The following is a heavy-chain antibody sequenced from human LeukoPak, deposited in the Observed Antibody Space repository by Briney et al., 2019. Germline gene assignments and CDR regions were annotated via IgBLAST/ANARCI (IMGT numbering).Heavy chain of an antibody. CDR1: GYTFTSYY. Sequence: ASVKVSCKASGYTFTSYYMHWVRQAPGQGLEWMGIINPSGGSTSYAQKFQGRVTMTRDMSTSTVYMELSSLRSEDTAVYYCARDAYYDFWGAYYTGGDYWGQGTLVTVSS. J-gene: IGHJ4*02. D-gene: IGHD3-3*01. CDR2: INPSGGST. V-gene: IGHV1-46*01. CDR3: ARDAYYDFWGAYYTGGDY.